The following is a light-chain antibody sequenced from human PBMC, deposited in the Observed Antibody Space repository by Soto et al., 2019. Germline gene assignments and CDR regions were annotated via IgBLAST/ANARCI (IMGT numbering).Light chain of an antibody. CDR1: QSISSY. CDR3: KQTYSTPYT. V-gene: IGKV1-39*01. CDR2: AAS. Sequence: DIQITQSPSSLSASVRQRVTITFPSSQSISSYLNWYQQKPGKAPKLLIYAASSLQSGVPSRFSGSGSGTDFTLAISSLQTEDFATYYCKQTYSTPYTFGQGTKVDIK. J-gene: IGKJ2*01.